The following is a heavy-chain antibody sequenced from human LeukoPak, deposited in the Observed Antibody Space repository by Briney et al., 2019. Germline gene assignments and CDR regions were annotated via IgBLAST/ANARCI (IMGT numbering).Heavy chain of an antibody. CDR2: IYPGDSDI. CDR3: ARRQASCTNGVCYTLYGMDV. D-gene: IGHD2-8*01. J-gene: IGHJ6*02. V-gene: IGHV5-51*01. CDR1: GYSFTSYW. Sequence: GESLKTSCKGSGYSFTSYWIGWVRQMPGKGLEWMGIIYPGDSDIRYSPSFQGQVTISADKSISTAYLQWSSLKASDTAMYYCARRQASCTNGVCYTLYGMDVWGQGTTVTVSS.